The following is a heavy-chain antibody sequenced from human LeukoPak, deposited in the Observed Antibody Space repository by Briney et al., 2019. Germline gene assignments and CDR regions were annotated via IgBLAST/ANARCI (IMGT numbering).Heavy chain of an antibody. Sequence: ASVKVSCKASGYTFTSYYMHWVRQAPGQGLEWMGIINPSGGSTSYAQKFQGRVTMTRDTSTSTVYMELSSLRSEDTAVYYCAKDRGSSGWYEFAYVPYYFDYWGQGTLVTVSS. CDR1: GYTFTSYY. V-gene: IGHV1-46*01. J-gene: IGHJ4*02. CDR2: INPSGGST. D-gene: IGHD6-19*01. CDR3: AKDRGSSGWYEFAYVPYYFDY.